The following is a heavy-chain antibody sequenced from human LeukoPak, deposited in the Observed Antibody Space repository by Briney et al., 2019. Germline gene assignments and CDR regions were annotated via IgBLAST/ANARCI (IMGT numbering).Heavy chain of an antibody. CDR3: ATRPDIPTAGPGWFDP. CDR1: GDSVSSNSAA. V-gene: IGHV6-1*01. J-gene: IGHJ5*02. D-gene: IGHD6-13*01. Sequence: SQTLSLTCAISGDSVSSNSAAWNWIRQSPSRGLEWLGRTYYRSKWYNDYAVSVKSRITINPDTSKNQFSLKLTSVTAADTAVYYCATRPDIPTAGPGWFDPWGQGARVTVSS. CDR2: TYYRSKWYN.